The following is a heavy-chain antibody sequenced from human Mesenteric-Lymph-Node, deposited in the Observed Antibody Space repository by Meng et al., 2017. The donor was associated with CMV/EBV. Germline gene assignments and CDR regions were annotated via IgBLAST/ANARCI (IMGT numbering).Heavy chain of an antibody. Sequence: QVQLHQGGGGLLSASETLVVTCAVYGGSFSCYFWNWMRQSPEKGLELIGEINHSGSTTYYPSFSSLCIISVDTATNHISLNKNSLTAADKAVYYCARGSSYDILTGYFDYWGQGALVTVSS. V-gene: IGHV4-34*01. CDR3: ARGSSYDILTGYFDY. CDR1: GGSFSCYF. CDR2: INHSGST. J-gene: IGHJ4*02. D-gene: IGHD3-9*01.